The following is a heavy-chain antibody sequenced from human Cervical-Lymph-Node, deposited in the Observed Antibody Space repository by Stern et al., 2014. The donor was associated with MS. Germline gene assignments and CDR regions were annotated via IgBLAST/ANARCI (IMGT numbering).Heavy chain of an antibody. CDR1: GFTFNMYA. CDR3: AKGRMPSNYNSHALDV. Sequence: VHLVESGGGVVQPGRSLTLSCAASGFTFNMYALHWVRQAPGKGLEWVAIISYDGYNKYYANSVKGRFTIARDNSKKTLSLQMNSLKTEDSAVYFCAKGRMPSNYNSHALDVWGQGTTVIVSS. D-gene: IGHD5-24*01. V-gene: IGHV3-30*18. CDR2: ISYDGYNK. J-gene: IGHJ6*02.